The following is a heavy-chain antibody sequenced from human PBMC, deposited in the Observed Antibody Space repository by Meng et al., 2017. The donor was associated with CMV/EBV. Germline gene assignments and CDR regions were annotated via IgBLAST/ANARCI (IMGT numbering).Heavy chain of an antibody. Sequence: ASVKVSCKASGYTFTSYGISWVRQAPGQGLEWMGWINPNSGGTNYAQKFQGRVTMTRDTSISTAYMELSSLRSEDTAVYYCARDLMGPSSWGQGTLVTVSS. J-gene: IGHJ4*02. V-gene: IGHV1-2*02. D-gene: IGHD2-8*01. CDR1: GYTFTSYG. CDR2: INPNSGGT. CDR3: ARDLMGPSS.